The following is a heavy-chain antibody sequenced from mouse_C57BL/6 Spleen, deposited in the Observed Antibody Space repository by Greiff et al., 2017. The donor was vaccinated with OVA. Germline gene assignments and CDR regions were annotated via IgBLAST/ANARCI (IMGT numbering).Heavy chain of an antibody. CDR1: GYSITSGYY. CDR3: ARQAAKGYFDV. D-gene: IGHD6-1*01. Sequence: EVQLQESGPGLVKPSQSLSLTCSVTGYSITSGYYWNWIRQFPGNKLEWMGYISYDGSNNYNPSLKNRISITRDTSKNQFFLKLNSVTTEDTATYYCARQAAKGYFDVWGTGTTVTVSS. J-gene: IGHJ1*03. V-gene: IGHV3-6*01. CDR2: ISYDGSN.